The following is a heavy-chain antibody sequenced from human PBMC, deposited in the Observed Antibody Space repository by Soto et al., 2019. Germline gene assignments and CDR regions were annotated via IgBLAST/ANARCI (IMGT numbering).Heavy chain of an antibody. D-gene: IGHD5-18*01. J-gene: IGHJ3*02. V-gene: IGHV3-21*06. Sequence: GVSLRLFCGASDFPLRDYEMNWVRRSPGNGLEWVSFICISCRYMYYADSVKCRFTSSRDNATTSLSLRMNSLRTEDTAVYYCARERYTAMVRDAFEIWGQGTMVTV. CDR3: ARERYTAMVRDAFEI. CDR2: ICISCRYM. CDR1: DFPLRDYE.